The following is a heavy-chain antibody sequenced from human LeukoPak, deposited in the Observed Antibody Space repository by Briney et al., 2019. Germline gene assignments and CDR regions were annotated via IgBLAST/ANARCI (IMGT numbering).Heavy chain of an antibody. Sequence: GGSLRLSCAASGFTFSSYAMSWVRQAPGKGLEWVSTITGSGGSAYSADSVKGRFTISRDNSKNTLYLQMNSLRAEDTAVYYCARDPDYGDSWELGYYFDYWGQGTLVTVSS. D-gene: IGHD4-17*01. CDR3: ARDPDYGDSWELGYYFDY. V-gene: IGHV3-23*01. CDR2: ITGSGGSA. CDR1: GFTFSSYA. J-gene: IGHJ4*02.